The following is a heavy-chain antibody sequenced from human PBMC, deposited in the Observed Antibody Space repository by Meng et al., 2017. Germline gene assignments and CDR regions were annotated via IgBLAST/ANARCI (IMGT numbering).Heavy chain of an antibody. CDR1: GYLFTSYD. CDR3: ARGGDYSSWDY. D-gene: IGHD4-11*01. CDR2: VNPINGKT. V-gene: IGHV1-8*01. J-gene: IGHJ4*02. Sequence: QVQVVQSGAEVKKPGASVKVSCKPSGYLFTSYDINWIRQAPGQGLEWMGWVNPINGKTGYAQKFQGRLTMTRDTSIRTAYMELSSLKSEDTAIYYCARGGDYSSWDYWGQGTLVTVSS.